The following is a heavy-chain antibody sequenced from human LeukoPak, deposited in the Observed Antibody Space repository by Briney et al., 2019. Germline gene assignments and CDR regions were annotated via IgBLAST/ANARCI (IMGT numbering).Heavy chain of an antibody. CDR3: ARDTRSYDTSGYYYFDY. D-gene: IGHD3-22*01. Sequence: AETLSLTCSVSGASTTSYYWNWIRQAPGKGLEWIGYIYSDGTTSYSPSLRSRVTISIDTSRNQFSLKLSSVTAADAAVYYCARDTRSYDTSGYYYFDYWGQGALVTVSS. CDR2: IYSDGTT. CDR1: GASTTSYY. V-gene: IGHV4-59*01. J-gene: IGHJ4*02.